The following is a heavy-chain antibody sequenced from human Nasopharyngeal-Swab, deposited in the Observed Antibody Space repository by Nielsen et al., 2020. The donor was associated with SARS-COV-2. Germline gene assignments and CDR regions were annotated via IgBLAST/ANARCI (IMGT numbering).Heavy chain of an antibody. CDR2: ISAYNGNT. CDR3: ARDTSRWNFDSSGYTDY. J-gene: IGHJ4*02. CDR1: GYTFTSYG. Sequence: ASVKISCKASGYTFTSYGISWVRQAPGQGLEWMGWISAYNGNTNYAQKLQGRVTMTRDTSTSTVYMELSSLRSEDTAVYYCARDTSRWNFDSSGYTDYWGQGTLVTVSS. V-gene: IGHV1-18*01. D-gene: IGHD3-22*01.